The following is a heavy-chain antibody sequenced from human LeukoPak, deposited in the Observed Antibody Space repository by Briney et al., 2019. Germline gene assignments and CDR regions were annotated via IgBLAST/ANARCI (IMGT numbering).Heavy chain of an antibody. V-gene: IGHV4-34*01. CDR3: ARDRPRLRGYSYGYYYYMDV. CDR1: GGSFSGYY. D-gene: IGHD5-18*01. CDR2: INHSGST. Sequence: SETLSLTCAVYGGSFSGYYWSWIRQPPGKGLEWIGEINHSGSTNYNPSLKSRVTISVDTSKNQFSLKLSSVTAADTAVYYCARDRPRLRGYSYGYYYYMDVWGKGTTVTVSS. J-gene: IGHJ6*03.